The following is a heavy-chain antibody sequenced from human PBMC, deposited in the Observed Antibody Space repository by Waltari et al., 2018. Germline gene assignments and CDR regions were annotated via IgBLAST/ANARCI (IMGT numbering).Heavy chain of an antibody. CDR3: ARNQRGWFDAFDI. CDR1: GDSISNNNYY. CDR2: IHYIGDT. J-gene: IGHJ3*02. Sequence: QLQLQESGPGLVEPSETLSLTCTASGDSISNNNYYWGWIRQPRGTGLQWIGSIHYIGDTYNSSSLKSRVIISVDTSNNQCSLRLTSVTAADTAIYFCARNQRGWFDAFDIWGQGTAVTVSS. D-gene: IGHD6-19*01. V-gene: IGHV4-39*07.